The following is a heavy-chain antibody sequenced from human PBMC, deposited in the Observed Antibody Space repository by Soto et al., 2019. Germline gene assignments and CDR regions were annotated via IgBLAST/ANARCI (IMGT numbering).Heavy chain of an antibody. CDR1: GFTFSSYW. D-gene: IGHD3-10*01. CDR3: AKESMLWFGPHYGMDV. Sequence: PGGSLRLSCAASGFTFSSYWMHWVRQAPGKGLVWVSRINSDGSSTSYADSVKGRFTISRDNAKNTLYLQMNSLRAEDTAVYYCAKESMLWFGPHYGMDVWGQGTTVTVSS. CDR2: INSDGSST. J-gene: IGHJ6*02. V-gene: IGHV3-74*01.